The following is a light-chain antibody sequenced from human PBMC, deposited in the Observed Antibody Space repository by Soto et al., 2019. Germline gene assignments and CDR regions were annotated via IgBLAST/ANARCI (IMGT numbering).Light chain of an antibody. CDR1: ESISSW. CDR2: EES. V-gene: IGKV1-5*01. J-gene: IGKJ4*01. CDR3: QKYNSAPLT. Sequence: VEISQGNATLSGSVGDSVTITCRASESISSWLAWYQQKPGKPPKLLIYEESTLHSGVPSRFSGSGSGTEFTLTICSLQPEDVATYYCQKYNSAPLTFGGGTKVDIK.